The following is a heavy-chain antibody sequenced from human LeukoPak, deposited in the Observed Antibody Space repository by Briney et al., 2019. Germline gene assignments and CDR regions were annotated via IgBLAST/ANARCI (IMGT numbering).Heavy chain of an antibody. D-gene: IGHD2-15*01. CDR3: ARGSMVAATGVDY. CDR2: IYYSGST. V-gene: IGHV4-39*01. CDR1: GGSISSYSYY. Sequence: SETLSLTCTVSGGSISSYSYYWGWIRQPPGKGLEWIGSIYYSGSTYNNPSLKSRVTMSVDTSKNQFSLVLNSVTAADTAVYYCARGSMVAATGVDYWGQGTLVTVSS. J-gene: IGHJ4*02.